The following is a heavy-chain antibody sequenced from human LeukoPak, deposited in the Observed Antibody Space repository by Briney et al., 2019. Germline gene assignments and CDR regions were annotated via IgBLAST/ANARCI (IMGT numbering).Heavy chain of an antibody. CDR2: IYSGGST. Sequence: GGSLRLSCAASGFTVSSNYMSWVRQAPGKGLEWVSVIYSGGSTCYADSVKGRFTISRDNSKNTLYLQMNSLRAEDTAVYYCARGGVTLDWSDPWGQGTLVTVSS. J-gene: IGHJ5*02. CDR1: GFTVSSNY. D-gene: IGHD2-21*02. V-gene: IGHV3-53*01. CDR3: ARGGVTLDWSDP.